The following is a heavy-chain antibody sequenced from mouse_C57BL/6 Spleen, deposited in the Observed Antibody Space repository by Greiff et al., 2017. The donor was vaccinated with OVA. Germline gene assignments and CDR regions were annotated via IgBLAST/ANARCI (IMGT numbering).Heavy chain of an antibody. J-gene: IGHJ4*01. CDR1: GFTFTGYW. Sequence: QVHVKQSGAELMKPGASVKLSCTATGFTFTGYWIEWVKQRPGHGLEWIGEILPGSGSTNYTEKFKGKATFTADTSTNTAYMQLSSLTTEDSAIYYGARGGHSSFYAIDYWGQGTSVTVSS. V-gene: IGHV1-9*01. D-gene: IGHD1-1*01. CDR2: ILPGSGST. CDR3: ARGGHSSFYAIDY.